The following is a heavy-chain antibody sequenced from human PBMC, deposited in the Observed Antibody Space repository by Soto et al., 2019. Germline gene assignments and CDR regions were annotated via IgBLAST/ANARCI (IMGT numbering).Heavy chain of an antibody. CDR2: ISGSGGST. CDR1: GFTFSSYA. Sequence: GGSLRLSCAASGFTFSSYAMSWVRQAPGKGLEWVSAISGSGGSTYYADSVKGRFTISRDNSKNTLYLQMNSLRAEDTAVYYCAKDLYYGSGSSNRYYYYYYMDVWGKGTTVTVSS. D-gene: IGHD3-10*01. V-gene: IGHV3-23*01. J-gene: IGHJ6*03. CDR3: AKDLYYGSGSSNRYYYYYYMDV.